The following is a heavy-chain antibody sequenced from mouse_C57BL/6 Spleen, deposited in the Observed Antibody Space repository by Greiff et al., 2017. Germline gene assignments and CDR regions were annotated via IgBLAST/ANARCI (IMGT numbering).Heavy chain of an antibody. D-gene: IGHD2-4*01. CDR2: ISNGGGST. V-gene: IGHV5-12*01. CDR3: ARQNYDSSYAIDY. Sequence: EVKVVESGGGLVQPGGSLKLSCAASGFTFSDYYMYWVRQTPEKRLEWVAYISNGGGSTYYPDTVKGRFTISRDNAKNTLYLHMSRLKSEDTDMYYCARQNYDSSYAIDYWGQGTSVTVSS. CDR1: GFTFSDYY. J-gene: IGHJ4*01.